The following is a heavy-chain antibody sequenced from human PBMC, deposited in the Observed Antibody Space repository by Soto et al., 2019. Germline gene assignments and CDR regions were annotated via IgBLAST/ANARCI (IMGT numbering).Heavy chain of an antibody. D-gene: IGHD6-19*01. CDR3: IRASVVAGTGEYS. V-gene: IGHV3-74*02. J-gene: IGHJ4*02. CDR2: ISGGGGT. CDR1: GFDFGTYW. Sequence: EVQLVESGGGLVQPGGSLRLSCAASGFDFGTYWMHWVRQAPGKGLVWVSGISGGGGTIYEGSVEGRFTISRDNAKNILYLQMNSLTEEDTAMYYCIRASVVAGTGEYSWGQATLVTVS.